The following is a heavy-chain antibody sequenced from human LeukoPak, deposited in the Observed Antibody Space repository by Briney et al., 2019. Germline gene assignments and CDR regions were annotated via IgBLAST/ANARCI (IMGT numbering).Heavy chain of an antibody. CDR3: ARSTSSPRSWFDP. CDR1: GYTFTTYG. D-gene: IGHD2-2*01. CDR2: ISAYNGNT. Sequence: ASVKVSCKASGYTFTTYGISWVRQSPGQGLEWMGWISAYNGNTNYAQKLQGRVTMTTDTSTSTAYMELRSLRSDDTAVYYCARSTSSPRSWFDPWGQGTLVTVSS. J-gene: IGHJ5*02. V-gene: IGHV1-18*01.